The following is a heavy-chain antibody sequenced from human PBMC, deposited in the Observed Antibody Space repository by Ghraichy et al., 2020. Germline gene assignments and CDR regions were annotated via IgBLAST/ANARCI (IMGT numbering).Heavy chain of an antibody. Sequence: SQTLSLTCTVSGGSISSSNYYWGWIRQPPGKGLEWIGSIHHSGRTYYNPSLASRVTISVDKSKNQFSLQLTSVPAADTAVYYCAGSLAVIMYFDLWGRGTLVTVSP. CDR2: IHHSGRT. CDR3: AGSLAVIMYFDL. CDR1: GGSISSSNYY. J-gene: IGHJ2*01. D-gene: IGHD4-23*01. V-gene: IGHV4-39*01.